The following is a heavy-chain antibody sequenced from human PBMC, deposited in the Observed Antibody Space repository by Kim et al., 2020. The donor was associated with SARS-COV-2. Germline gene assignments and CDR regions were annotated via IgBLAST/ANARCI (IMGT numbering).Heavy chain of an antibody. V-gene: IGHV3-30*02. CDR3: AKGISMWGQVVPWCMDV. J-gene: IGHJ6*02. Sequence: VKGRFTISRDNSKNTLYLQMNSLRAEDTAVYYCAKGISMWGQVVPWCMDVWGQGTTVTVSS. D-gene: IGHD2-2*01.